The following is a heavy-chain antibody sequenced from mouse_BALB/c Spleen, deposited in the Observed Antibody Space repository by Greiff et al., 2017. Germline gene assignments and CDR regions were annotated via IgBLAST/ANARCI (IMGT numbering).Heavy chain of an antibody. D-gene: IGHD2-4*01. J-gene: IGHJ4*01. CDR3: ARGMITTSYAMDY. CDR1: GFTFTDYY. V-gene: IGHV7-3*02. Sequence: EVKVVESGGGLVQPGGSLRLSCATSGFTFTDYYMSWVRQPPGKALEWLGFIRNKANGYTTEYSASVKGRFTISRDNSQSILYLQMNTLRAEDSATYYCARGMITTSYAMDYWGQGTSVTVSS. CDR2: IRNKANGYTT.